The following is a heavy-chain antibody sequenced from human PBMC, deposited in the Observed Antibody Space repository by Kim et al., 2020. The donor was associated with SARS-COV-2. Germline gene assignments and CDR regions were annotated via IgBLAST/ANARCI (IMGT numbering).Heavy chain of an antibody. Sequence: SETLSLTCTVSGGSISSYYWSWIRQPPGKGLEWIGYIYYSGSTNYNPSLKSRVTISVDTSKNQFSLKLSSMTAADTAVYYSARARSSSSWYYDYGMDAWGQGTTATDS. CDR3: ARARSSSSWYYDYGMDA. D-gene: IGHD6-13*01. CDR2: IYYSGST. CDR1: GGSISSYY. V-gene: IGHV4-59*01. J-gene: IGHJ6*02.